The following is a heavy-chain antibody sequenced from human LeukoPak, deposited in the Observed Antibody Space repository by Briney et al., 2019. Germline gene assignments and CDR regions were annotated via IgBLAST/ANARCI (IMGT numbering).Heavy chain of an antibody. CDR3: ASLATASPMDV. Sequence: GGSLRLSCAASGFTFSDFWMHWVRQGPGKGLVWVSRIRGDGSNTSYADSVKGRFTISRDNSKNTLYLQMNSLRAEDTAVYYCASLATASPMDVWGKGTTVTVSS. CDR1: GFTFSDFW. V-gene: IGHV3-74*01. J-gene: IGHJ6*03. D-gene: IGHD1-14*01. CDR2: IRGDGSNT.